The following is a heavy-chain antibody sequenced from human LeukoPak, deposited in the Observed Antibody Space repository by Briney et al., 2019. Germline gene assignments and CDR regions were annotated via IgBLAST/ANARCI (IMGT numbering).Heavy chain of an antibody. D-gene: IGHD5-24*01. V-gene: IGHV1-46*01. CDR2: INPGGDNT. J-gene: IGHJ3*02. CDR1: GYTFTGYY. CDR3: ARIRDGYNDAYDI. Sequence: ASVKASCKASGYTFTGYYMHWVRQAPGQGLEWMGLINPGGDNTNYAQNFQGRVTMTRDTSANTVYMELSSLRSEDTAIYYCARIRDGYNDAYDIWGQGTVVTVPP.